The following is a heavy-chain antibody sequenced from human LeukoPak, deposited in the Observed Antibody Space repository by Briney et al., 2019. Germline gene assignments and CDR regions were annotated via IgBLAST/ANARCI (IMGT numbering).Heavy chain of an antibody. J-gene: IGHJ4*02. V-gene: IGHV1-18*01. CDR3: ARPSSGNFDY. D-gene: IGHD3-10*01. CDR1: CYRFIRHG. Sequence: ASMEVFPHASCYRFIRHGFRWVRHAPGQGPKGMGWISAYNGNTNYAQKLQGRVTMTTDTPTSTAYMELRSLRSDDTAVYYCARPSSGNFDYWGQGTLVTVSS. CDR2: ISAYNGNT.